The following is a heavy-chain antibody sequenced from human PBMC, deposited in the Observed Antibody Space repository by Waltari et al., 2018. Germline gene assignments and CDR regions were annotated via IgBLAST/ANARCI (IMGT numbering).Heavy chain of an antibody. CDR1: GYPLHDLS. V-gene: IGHV1-24*01. J-gene: IGHJ4*02. Sequence: QFQLVQSGAEVKKPGASVTVYCKVSGYPLHDLSMHWVRQDPGNGLEWMGGFDPEDGETIYAQKFQGRVTMTEDTSTDTAYMELSSLISEDTCVYYCAAGRRFRDYWGQGTLVTVSS. CDR3: AAGRRFRDY. CDR2: FDPEDGET.